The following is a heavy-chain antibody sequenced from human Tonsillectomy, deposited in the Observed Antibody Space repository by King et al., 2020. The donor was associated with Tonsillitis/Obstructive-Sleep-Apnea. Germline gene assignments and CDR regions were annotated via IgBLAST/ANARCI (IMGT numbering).Heavy chain of an antibody. V-gene: IGHV3-30-3*01. D-gene: IGHD4-23*01. CDR1: GFTFSTYP. CDR3: ARDSKPLGITVATYGAPAY. J-gene: IGHJ4*02. CDR2: TSHDGSNK. Sequence: VQLVESGGGVVQPGRSLRLSCAASGFTFSTYPMHWVRQAPGKGLEWVALTSHDGSNKYYTDSVNGRFTISRDNSKNTLYLQMNSLRDEDTAVYYCARDSKPLGITVATYGAPAYWGQGTLVTVSS.